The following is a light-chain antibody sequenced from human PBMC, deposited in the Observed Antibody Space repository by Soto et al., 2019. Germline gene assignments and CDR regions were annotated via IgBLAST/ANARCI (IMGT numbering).Light chain of an antibody. CDR1: EDIGEY. Sequence: DIQMTQSPSSLYASIGDRVIITCQASEDIGEYLNWYQQKPGKAPKLLIYDASNLETGVPSRFSGSGSGSEFVLTISSLQAEDSATYYCQQYDDLFLTFGGGTKVEI. J-gene: IGKJ4*01. CDR3: QQYDDLFLT. CDR2: DAS. V-gene: IGKV1-33*01.